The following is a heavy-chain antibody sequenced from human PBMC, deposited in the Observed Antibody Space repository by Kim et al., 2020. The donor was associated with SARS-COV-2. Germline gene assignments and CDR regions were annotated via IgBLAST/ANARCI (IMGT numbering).Heavy chain of an antibody. D-gene: IGHD6-13*01. CDR3: ARGWDLNSNWYLDP. J-gene: IGHJ5*02. V-gene: IGHV7-4-1*02. Sequence: YAQGLTGRFVFSLDTSVSTAYLQISSVKAEDTAVYYCARGWDLNSNWYLDPWGQGTLVTVSS.